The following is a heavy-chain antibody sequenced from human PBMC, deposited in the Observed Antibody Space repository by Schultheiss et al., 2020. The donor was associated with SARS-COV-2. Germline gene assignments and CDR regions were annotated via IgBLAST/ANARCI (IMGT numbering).Heavy chain of an antibody. CDR3: ARVRAYASGGGGFDY. CDR2: IYYSGST. D-gene: IGHD6-19*01. V-gene: IGHV4-34*11. J-gene: IGHJ4*02. CDR1: GGSFSGYY. Sequence: SETLSLTCAVYGGSFSGYYWSWIRQPPGKGLEWIGSIYYSGSTYYNPSLESRVTISVDTSKSQFSLNLHSVTAADTAVYFCARVRAYASGGGGFDYWGQGTLVTVSS.